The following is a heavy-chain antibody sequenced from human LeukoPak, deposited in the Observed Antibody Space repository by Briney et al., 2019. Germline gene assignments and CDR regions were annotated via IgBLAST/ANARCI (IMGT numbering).Heavy chain of an antibody. J-gene: IGHJ6*02. CDR1: GGSISSGSYY. D-gene: IGHD1-14*01. Sequence: PSQTLSLTCTVSGGSISSGSYYWSWIRQPAGKGLEWIGRIYTSGSTNYNPSLKSRVTISVDTSKNQFSLKLSSVTAADTAAYYRARDNPIQYGMDVWGQGTTVTVSS. V-gene: IGHV4-61*02. CDR3: ARDNPIQYGMDV. CDR2: IYTSGST.